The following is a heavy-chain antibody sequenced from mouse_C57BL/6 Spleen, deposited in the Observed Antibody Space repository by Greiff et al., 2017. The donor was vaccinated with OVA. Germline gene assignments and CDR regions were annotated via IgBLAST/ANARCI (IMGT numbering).Heavy chain of an antibody. V-gene: IGHV1-76*01. J-gene: IGHJ4*01. Sequence: QVQLQQSGAELVRPGASVKLSCKASGYTFTDYYINWVKQRPGQGLEWIARIYPGSGNTYYNEKFKGKATLTAEKSSSTAYMQLSSLTSEDSAVYFCASRGTVVATDYAMDYWGQGTSVTVSS. CDR3: ASRGTVVATDYAMDY. D-gene: IGHD1-1*01. CDR1: GYTFTDYY. CDR2: IYPGSGNT.